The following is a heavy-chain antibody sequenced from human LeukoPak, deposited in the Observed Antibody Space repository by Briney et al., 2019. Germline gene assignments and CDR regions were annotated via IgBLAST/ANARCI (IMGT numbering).Heavy chain of an antibody. V-gene: IGHV3-30*07. Sequence: GGSLRLSCAASGFTFSHCAMHWVRQAPGKGLEWVAVISYDGSSKYYADSVKGRFTISRDNAKNSLYLQMNSLRAEDTAVYYCARWRRRYYYGSGSYDFDYWGQGTLVTVSS. CDR3: ARWRRRYYYGSGSYDFDY. CDR1: GFTFSHCA. D-gene: IGHD3-10*01. J-gene: IGHJ4*02. CDR2: ISYDGSSK.